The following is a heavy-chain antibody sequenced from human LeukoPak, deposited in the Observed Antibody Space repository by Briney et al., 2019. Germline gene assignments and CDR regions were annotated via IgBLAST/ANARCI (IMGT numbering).Heavy chain of an antibody. CDR2: FDPEDGET. CDR3: ATDLVGWAHAFDI. J-gene: IGHJ3*02. Sequence: GASVKVSCKVSGYTLTELSMHWVRQAPGKGLEWMGGFDPEDGETIYAQKFQGRVTMTKDTSTDTAYMELSSLRSEDTAVYYCATDLVGWAHAFDIWGQGTMVTVSS. V-gene: IGHV1-24*01. D-gene: IGHD1-26*01. CDR1: GYTLTELS.